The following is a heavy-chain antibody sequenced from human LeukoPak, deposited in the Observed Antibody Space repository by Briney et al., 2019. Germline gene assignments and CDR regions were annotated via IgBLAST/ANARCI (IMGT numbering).Heavy chain of an antibody. Sequence: SETLSLTCTVSAYSISSGYYWGWIRQPPGKGLEWIGSLPHSGSTYYNPSLKSRVTISVDTSKNQFSLKLSSVTAADTAVYYCARVGYSGYDDRGSFDYWGQGTLVTVSS. J-gene: IGHJ4*02. V-gene: IGHV4-38-2*02. CDR2: LPHSGST. D-gene: IGHD5-12*01. CDR3: ARVGYSGYDDRGSFDY. CDR1: AYSISSGYY.